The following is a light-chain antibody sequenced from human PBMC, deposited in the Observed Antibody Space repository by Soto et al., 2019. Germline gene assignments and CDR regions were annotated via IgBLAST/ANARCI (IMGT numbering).Light chain of an antibody. CDR2: VNSDGRY. Sequence: QPVLTQSPSASASLGASVKLTCTLSRGHSSYAIAWHQQQPEKAPRYLMKVNSDGRYSKGDGIPDRFSGSSSGAERYLTISSLQSEDEADYYCQTWGTGIVVFGGGTKLTVL. J-gene: IGLJ2*01. CDR1: RGHSSYA. V-gene: IGLV4-69*01. CDR3: QTWGTGIVV.